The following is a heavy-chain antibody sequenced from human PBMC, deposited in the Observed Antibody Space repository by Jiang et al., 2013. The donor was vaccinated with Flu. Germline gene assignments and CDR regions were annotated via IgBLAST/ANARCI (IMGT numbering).Heavy chain of an antibody. CDR2: INTNTGNP. J-gene: IGHJ5*02. V-gene: IGHV7-4-1*02. Sequence: TFTSYAMNWVRQAPGQGLEWMGWINTNTGNPTYAQGFTGRFVFSLDTSVSTAYLQISSLKAEDTAVYYCARVENLFDPWGQGTLVTVSS. CDR3: ARVENLFDP. D-gene: IGHD1-14*01. CDR1: TFTSYA.